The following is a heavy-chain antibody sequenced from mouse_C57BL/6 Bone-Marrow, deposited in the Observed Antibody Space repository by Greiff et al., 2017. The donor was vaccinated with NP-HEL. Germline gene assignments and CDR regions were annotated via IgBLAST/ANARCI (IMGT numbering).Heavy chain of an antibody. V-gene: IGHV1-62-2*01. J-gene: IGHJ4*01. D-gene: IGHD1-1*01. CDR3: ARHARGNYCGSSYAMDY. Sequence: VQLQQSGAELVKPGASVKLSCKASGYTFTEYTIHWVKQRSGQGLEWIGWFYPGRGSIKYNEKFKDKATLTADKSSSTVYMELSRLTSEDSAVYFCARHARGNYCGSSYAMDYWGQGTSVTVSS. CDR2: FYPGRGSI. CDR1: GYTFTEYT.